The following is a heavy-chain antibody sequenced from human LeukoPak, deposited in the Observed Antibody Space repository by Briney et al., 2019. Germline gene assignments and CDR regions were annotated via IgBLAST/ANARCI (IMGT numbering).Heavy chain of an antibody. Sequence: GGSLRLSCAASGFTFSSYAMHWVRQAPGKGLEWVAVISSDGSNKYYADSVKGRFTISRDTPKNTLYVQMNSLRVEDTAVYYCARAGYSTSWYTIDYWGQGTLVTVSS. V-gene: IGHV3-30*04. J-gene: IGHJ4*02. CDR1: GFTFSSYA. CDR3: ARAGYSTSWYTIDY. D-gene: IGHD6-13*01. CDR2: ISSDGSNK.